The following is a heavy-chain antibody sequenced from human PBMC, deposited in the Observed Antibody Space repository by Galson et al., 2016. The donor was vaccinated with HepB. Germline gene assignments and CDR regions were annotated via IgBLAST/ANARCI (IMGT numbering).Heavy chain of an antibody. Sequence: SLRLSCAASGFTFSSYSMNWVRQAPGKGLEWVSSISSSSSYIYYADSVKGRFTISRDNAKNSLYLQMNSLRAEDTAVYYCARGRRGAISDFLDSWGQGTLVTVSS. CDR2: ISSSSSYI. V-gene: IGHV3-21*01. D-gene: IGHD3-10*01. J-gene: IGHJ4*02. CDR1: GFTFSSYS. CDR3: ARGRRGAISDFLDS.